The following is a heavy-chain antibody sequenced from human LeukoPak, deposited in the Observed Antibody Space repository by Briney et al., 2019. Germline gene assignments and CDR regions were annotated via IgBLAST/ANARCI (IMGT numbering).Heavy chain of an antibody. CDR2: IRSKTYGGTT. D-gene: IGHD1-1*01. V-gene: IGHV3-49*03. CDR1: GITFGDYG. Sequence: PGGSLRLSCTASGITFGDYGVSWFRQAPGKGLEGIGFIRSKTYGGTTEDAASVRGRFTLSRDDSKNIVYLEMNILRAEDTAVYYCSTDYWRLGFDYWGQGTLVTVSS. CDR3: STDYWRLGFDY. J-gene: IGHJ4*02.